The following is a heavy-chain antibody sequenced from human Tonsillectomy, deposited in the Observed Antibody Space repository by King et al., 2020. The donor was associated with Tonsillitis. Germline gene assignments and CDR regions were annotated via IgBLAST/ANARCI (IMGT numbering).Heavy chain of an antibody. V-gene: IGHV3-7*01. Sequence: VQLVESGGGLVQPGGSLRLSCAASGFTFSRYWMSWVRQAPGKGLERVANINQDESEKYYVGSVKGRFTVSRVNAKNSVYLQMNSLTAEDTAVYYCVRDDSSGYYYFDFWGQGTLVTVSS. J-gene: IGHJ4*02. CDR1: GFTFSRYW. CDR2: INQDESEK. D-gene: IGHD3-22*01. CDR3: VRDDSSGYYYFDF.